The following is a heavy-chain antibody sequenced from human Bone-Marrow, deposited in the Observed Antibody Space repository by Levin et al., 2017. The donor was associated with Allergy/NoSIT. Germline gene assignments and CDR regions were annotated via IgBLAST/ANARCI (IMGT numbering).Heavy chain of an antibody. J-gene: IGHJ4*02. D-gene: IGHD4-17*01. CDR3: ARRGDYGDYEAVFYFDY. Sequence: SQTLSLTCTVSGGSISSSSYYWGWIRQPPGKGLEWIGSIYYSGSTYYNPSLKSRVTISVDTSKNQFSLKLSSVTAADTAVYYCARRGDYGDYEAVFYFDYWGQGTLVTVSS. V-gene: IGHV4-39*01. CDR2: IYYSGST. CDR1: GGSISSSSYY.